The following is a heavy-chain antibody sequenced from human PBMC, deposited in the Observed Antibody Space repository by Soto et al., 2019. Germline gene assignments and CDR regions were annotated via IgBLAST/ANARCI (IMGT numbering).Heavy chain of an antibody. CDR2: IYWDDDK. CDR1: GFSLSTSGVG. Sequence: QITLKESGPTLVKPTQTLTLTCTFSGFSLSTSGVGVGWIRQPPGKALEWLALIYWDDDKRYTPSLRPRLTITADTSKNQVVFTMIRMDPVDTATYYCAHTSRDNNEYDFDQWGQGTLVTVSS. J-gene: IGHJ4*02. V-gene: IGHV2-5*02. D-gene: IGHD1-1*01. CDR3: AHTSRDNNEYDFDQ.